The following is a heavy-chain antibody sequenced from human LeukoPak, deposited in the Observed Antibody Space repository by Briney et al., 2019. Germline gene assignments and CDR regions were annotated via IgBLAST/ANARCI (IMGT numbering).Heavy chain of an antibody. CDR3: ARHYYYVSSGLFHY. CDR1: GGSISSYY. J-gene: IGHJ4*02. CDR2: IYFSGST. D-gene: IGHD3-22*01. Sequence: PSETLSLTCTVSGGSISSYYWSWIRQPPGKGLEWSGYIYFSGSTNSNPSLKSRVTISVDTSKNQFSLKLSSVTAADTAVYYCARHYYYVSSGLFHYCGQGTLVTVSS. V-gene: IGHV4-59*01.